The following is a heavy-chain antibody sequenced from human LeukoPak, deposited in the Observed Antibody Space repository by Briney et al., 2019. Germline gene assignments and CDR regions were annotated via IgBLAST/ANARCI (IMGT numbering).Heavy chain of an antibody. CDR3: ARAMSGWSEDY. CDR1: GGSISSYY. J-gene: IGHJ4*02. D-gene: IGHD6-19*01. CDR2: IYYSGST. Sequence: KPSETLALTCTVPGGSISSYYWSWIRQPPGEGLEWIGYIYYSGSTNYNPSLKSRVTISVDTSKNQFSLKLSSVTAADTAVYYCARAMSGWSEDYWGQGTLVTVSS. V-gene: IGHV4-59*01.